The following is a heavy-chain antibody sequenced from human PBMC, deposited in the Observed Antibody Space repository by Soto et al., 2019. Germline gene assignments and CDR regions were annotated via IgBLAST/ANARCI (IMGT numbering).Heavy chain of an antibody. CDR2: IIPILGIA. V-gene: IGHV1-69*02. D-gene: IGHD1-7*01. Sequence: SVKVSCKASGGTFSSYTISWVRQAPGQGLEWMGRIIPILGIANYAQKFQGRVTITADKSTSTAYMELSSLRSEDTAVYYCALQLELGRGFGYWGQGTLVTVSS. CDR3: ALQLELGRGFGY. J-gene: IGHJ4*02. CDR1: GGTFSSYT.